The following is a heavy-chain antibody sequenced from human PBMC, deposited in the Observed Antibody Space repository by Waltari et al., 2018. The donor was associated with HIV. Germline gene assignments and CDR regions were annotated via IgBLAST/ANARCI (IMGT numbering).Heavy chain of an antibody. V-gene: IGHV3-33*01. Sequence: QVQLVESGGGVVQPGRSLRLSCAASGFTFSSYGMHWVRQAPGKGLEWGAVIWYDGTNKYYADSVKGRFTISRDNSKNTLYQQMNSLRAEDTAVYYCARDRSEGGGYYYYGLDVWGQGTTVTVSS. CDR2: IWYDGTNK. D-gene: IGHD2-15*01. CDR3: ARDRSEGGGYYYYGLDV. CDR1: GFTFSSYG. J-gene: IGHJ6*02.